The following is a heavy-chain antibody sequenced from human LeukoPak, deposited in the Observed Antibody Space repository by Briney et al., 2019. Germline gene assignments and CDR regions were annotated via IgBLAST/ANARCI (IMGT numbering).Heavy chain of an antibody. CDR2: ISPGDSEA. D-gene: IGHD2-2*01. J-gene: IGHJ4*02. CDR3: ARRYCSSTSCNPYFFDF. V-gene: IGHV5-51*01. CDR1: GYTFTNYY. Sequence: GESLPISCKGSGYTFTNYYIGWVRQMPGKGLEWMGIISPGDSEARYSPSFQGQVTISADKSISTAYLRWSSLKASDSAIYYCARRYCSSTSCNPYFFDFWGQGTLLPVFS.